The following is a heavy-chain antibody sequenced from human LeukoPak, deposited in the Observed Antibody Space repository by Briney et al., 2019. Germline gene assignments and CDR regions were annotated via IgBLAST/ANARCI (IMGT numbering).Heavy chain of an antibody. D-gene: IGHD5/OR15-5a*01. CDR2: IYYSGST. V-gene: IGHV4-59*08. CDR1: GGSISSYY. CDR3: ARQSMITLDY. J-gene: IGHJ4*02. Sequence: PSETLSLTCTVSGGSISSYYWSWIRQPPGKGLEWIGYIYYSGSTNYNPSLKSRVTISVDTSKNQFSLKLSSVTAADTAVYYCARQSMITLDYWGQGTLVTVSS.